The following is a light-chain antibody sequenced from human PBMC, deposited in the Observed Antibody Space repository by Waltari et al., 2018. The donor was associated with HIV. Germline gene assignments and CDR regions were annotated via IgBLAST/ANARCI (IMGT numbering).Light chain of an antibody. Sequence: QSVLTQPPSVSGAPGQRVTIACTGTRSNTPAGFDVRWHQQIPGNAPKLLIYDNNIRPSGVPDRFSGSKSGTSASLAITGLQSEDEADYYCQSYDMSQSGSLVFGGGTKLTVL. J-gene: IGLJ2*01. CDR1: RSNTPAGFD. CDR3: QSYDMSQSGSLV. CDR2: DNN. V-gene: IGLV1-40*01.